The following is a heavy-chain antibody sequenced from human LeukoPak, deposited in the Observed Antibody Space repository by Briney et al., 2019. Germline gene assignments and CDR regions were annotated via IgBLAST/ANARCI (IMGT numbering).Heavy chain of an antibody. Sequence: ASVKVSCKASGYIFTGYYMHWVRQAPGQGLEWMGWINPNSGGTNCAQKFQGRVTMTRDTSISTAYMELSRLRSDDTAVYYCARGNCGGDCYAYCYYYYYMDVWGKGTTVTVSS. V-gene: IGHV1-2*02. CDR2: INPNSGGT. CDR1: GYIFTGYY. CDR3: ARGNCGGDCYAYCYYYYYMDV. D-gene: IGHD2-21*02. J-gene: IGHJ6*03.